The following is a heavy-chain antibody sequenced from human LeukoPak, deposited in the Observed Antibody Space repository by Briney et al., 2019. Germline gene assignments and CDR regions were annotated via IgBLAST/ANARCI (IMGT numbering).Heavy chain of an antibody. CDR2: IDSSSTTI. CDR3: AELGITMIGGV. D-gene: IGHD3-10*02. V-gene: IGHV3-48*01. J-gene: IGHJ6*04. Sequence: GGSLRLSCTASGFTFKIYSMNWVRQAPGKGLEWVSYIDSSSTTIFYADSVRGRFTISRDNAKNSLFLQMNSLRAEDTAVYYCAELGITMIGGVWGKGTTVTISS. CDR1: GFTFKIYS.